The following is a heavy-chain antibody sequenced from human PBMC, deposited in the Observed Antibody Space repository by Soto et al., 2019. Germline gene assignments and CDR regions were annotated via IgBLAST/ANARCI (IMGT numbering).Heavy chain of an antibody. CDR3: ARAPYSSSWYYYYYGMDV. D-gene: IGHD6-13*01. J-gene: IGHJ6*02. V-gene: IGHV4-34*01. CDR2: INHSGST. Sequence: SETLSLTCAVYGGSFSGHYWSWIRQPPGKGLEWIGEINHSGSTNYNPSLKSRVTISVDTSKNQFSLKLSSVTAADTAVYYCARAPYSSSWYYYYYGMDVWGQGTTVTVSS. CDR1: GGSFSGHY.